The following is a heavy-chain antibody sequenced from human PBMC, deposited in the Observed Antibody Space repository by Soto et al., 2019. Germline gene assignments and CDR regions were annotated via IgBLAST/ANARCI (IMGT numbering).Heavy chain of an antibody. CDR1: GGSISSGDSY. CDR2: IYYNGST. CDR3: ARDNYDYDLYYFDY. J-gene: IGHJ4*02. V-gene: IGHV4-30-4*01. Sequence: PSETLSLTCTVSGGSISSGDSYWSWIRQPPGKGLEWIGYIYYNGSTSYNPSLKSRVAISVDTSKNQFSLKLSSVTAADTTVYCCARDNYDYDLYYFDYWGQGTLVTVSS. D-gene: IGHD3-3*01.